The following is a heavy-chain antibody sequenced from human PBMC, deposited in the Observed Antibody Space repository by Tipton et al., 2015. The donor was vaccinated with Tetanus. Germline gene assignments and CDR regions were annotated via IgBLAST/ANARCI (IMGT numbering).Heavy chain of an antibody. CDR1: GFTFDDYG. Sequence: SLRLSCAASGFTFDDYGMSWFRQAPGKGLEWVSGINWNGGSTGYADSVKGRFTISRDNAKNSLYLQMNSLRAEDTALYHCERVPPASGCYYGAFDIWGQGTMGTVSS. CDR2: INWNGGST. J-gene: IGHJ3*02. CDR3: ERVPPASGCYYGAFDI. V-gene: IGHV3-20*01. D-gene: IGHD1-26*01.